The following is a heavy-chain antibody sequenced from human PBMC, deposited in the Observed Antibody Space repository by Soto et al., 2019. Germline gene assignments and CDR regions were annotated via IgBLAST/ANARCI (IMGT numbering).Heavy chain of an antibody. D-gene: IGHD3-10*01. CDR1: GYSFANYW. Sequence: GESLKISCKGSGYSFANYWIGWVRQMPGKDLEWMATIYPDDSDTRYSPSFQGQVTISADKSISTAYLQWSSLKASDTAMYYCAGGGVRGVVTRTRDYYGMDVWGQGTTVTVSS. J-gene: IGHJ6*02. V-gene: IGHV5-51*01. CDR2: IYPDDSDT. CDR3: AGGGVRGVVTRTRDYYGMDV.